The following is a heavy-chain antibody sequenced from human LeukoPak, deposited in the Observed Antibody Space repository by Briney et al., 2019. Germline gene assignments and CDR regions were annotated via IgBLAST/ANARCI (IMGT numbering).Heavy chain of an antibody. Sequence: PGGSLRLSCAASGFTFSSYGMHWVRQAPGKGLERVAVISYDGSNKYYADSVKGRFTISRDNSKNTLYLQMNSLRAEGTAVYYCAKGSSYYYDYWGQGTLVTVSS. J-gene: IGHJ4*02. D-gene: IGHD3-10*01. CDR3: AKGSSYYYDY. CDR2: ISYDGSNK. V-gene: IGHV3-30*18. CDR1: GFTFSSYG.